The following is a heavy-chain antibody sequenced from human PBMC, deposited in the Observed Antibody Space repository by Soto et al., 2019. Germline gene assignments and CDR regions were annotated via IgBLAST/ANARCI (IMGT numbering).Heavy chain of an antibody. J-gene: IGHJ3*02. CDR1: GGSISSYY. V-gene: IGHV4-59*01. D-gene: IGHD6-13*01. CDR3: ARGLSGQQLAHAFDI. CDR2: IYYSGST. Sequence: QVQLQESGPGLVKPSETLSLTCTVSGGSISSYYWSWIRQPPGKGLEWIGYIYYSGSTNYNPSLTRRVTISVDTSKDQFSLKRSSVTAADTAVYYCARGLSGQQLAHAFDIWGQGTMVTVSS.